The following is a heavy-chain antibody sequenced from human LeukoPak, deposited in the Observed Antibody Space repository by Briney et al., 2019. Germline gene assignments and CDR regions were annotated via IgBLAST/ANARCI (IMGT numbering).Heavy chain of an antibody. CDR1: GGTFSSYA. V-gene: IGHV1-69*04. CDR3: AREAAGFDP. CDR2: IIPILGIA. D-gene: IGHD6-25*01. Sequence: SVKVSCKASGGTFSSYAISWVRQAPGQGLEWMGRIIPILGIANYAQKFQGRVTITADKSTSTAHMELSSLRSEDTAVYYCAREAAGFDPRGQGTLVTVSS. J-gene: IGHJ5*02.